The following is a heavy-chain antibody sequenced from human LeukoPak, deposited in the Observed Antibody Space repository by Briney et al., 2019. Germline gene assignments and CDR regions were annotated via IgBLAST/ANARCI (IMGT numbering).Heavy chain of an antibody. CDR2: ISGSGGST. Sequence: GGSLRLSCAASGFTFTSYAMTWVRQAPGKGLEWVSSISGSGGSTYYADSVKGRFTISRDNSKNTLYLQMNTLRAGDTAVYYCAKDRVQRETCPYYFDYWGQGTLVTVSS. V-gene: IGHV3-23*01. CDR3: AKDRVQRETCPYYFDY. J-gene: IGHJ4*02. D-gene: IGHD4/OR15-4a*01. CDR1: GFTFTSYA.